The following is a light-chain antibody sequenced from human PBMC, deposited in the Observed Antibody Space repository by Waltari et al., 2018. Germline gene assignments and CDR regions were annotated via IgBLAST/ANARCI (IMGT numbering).Light chain of an antibody. Sequence: QTVVTQEPSFSVSPGGTVPLTCGLNSGSVSTNYYLIWYQQTPGQAPRTLIYSTNIRSSGVPDRFSGSILGNKAALTITGAQADDESDYYCVLYMGSGIWVFGGGTKVTVL. CDR3: VLYMGSGIWV. CDR2: STN. CDR1: SGSVSTNYY. J-gene: IGLJ3*02. V-gene: IGLV8-61*01.